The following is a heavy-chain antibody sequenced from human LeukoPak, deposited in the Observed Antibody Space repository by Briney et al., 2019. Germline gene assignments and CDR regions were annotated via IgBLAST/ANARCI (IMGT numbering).Heavy chain of an antibody. V-gene: IGHV3-53*01. CDR3: ARGGRGSAAVVAPRSFDI. CDR2: TYTGGNS. J-gene: IGHJ3*02. D-gene: IGHD3-22*01. Sequence: QAGGSLRLSCEAFGFTVSSTHMVWVRQAPGKGLEWVSVTYTGGNSYYAGSVQGRFIISRDISKNTLYLQMNNLRAEDSALYYCARGGRGSAAVVAPRSFDIWGQGTMVTVSS. CDR1: GFTVSSTH.